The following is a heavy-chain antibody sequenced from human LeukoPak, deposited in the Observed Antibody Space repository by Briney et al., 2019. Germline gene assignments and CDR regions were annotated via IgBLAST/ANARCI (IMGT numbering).Heavy chain of an antibody. CDR1: GVSISSSGYY. V-gene: IGHV4-39*01. D-gene: IGHD3-10*01. CDR3: ARGWFGELLGYFDP. J-gene: IGHJ5*02. Sequence: SQTLSLTCTVSGVSISSSGYYSGWIRQPPGKGLEWIGSFYYSASTYYNPSLKSRVTLSVDTSRNQFSLKLNSVTAPDTAVYYCARGWFGELLGYFDPWGQGTLVTVSS. CDR2: FYYSAST.